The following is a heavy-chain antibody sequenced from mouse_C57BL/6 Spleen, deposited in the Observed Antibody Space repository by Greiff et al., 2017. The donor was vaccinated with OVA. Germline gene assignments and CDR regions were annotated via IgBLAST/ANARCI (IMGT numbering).Heavy chain of an antibody. J-gene: IGHJ1*03. V-gene: IGHV5-4*03. CDR3: ARADLYSNWYFAG. D-gene: IGHD2-5*01. CDR2: ISDGGSYT. Sequence: EVKLVESGGGLVKPGGSLKLSCAASGFTFSSYAMSWVRQTPEKRLEWVATISDGGSYTYYPDNVKGRFTMSRDNAKNNLYLQMSHLKSEDTAMYYCARADLYSNWYFAGWGTGTTVTVSS. CDR1: GFTFSSYA.